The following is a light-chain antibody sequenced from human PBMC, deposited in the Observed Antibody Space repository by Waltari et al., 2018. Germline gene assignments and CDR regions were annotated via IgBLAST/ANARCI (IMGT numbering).Light chain of an antibody. Sequence: DVVMTQSPLSLPVTLGQPASISCRSSQSLVHSDGDTYLNWFQQRPGQSPRRLIYKVSYRESGVPDRFSGSGSGTDFTLTISRVEAEDVGVIYCMQGTHWPPWTFGQGTKVEIK. CDR2: KVS. V-gene: IGKV2-30*02. CDR1: QSLVHSDGDTY. CDR3: MQGTHWPPWT. J-gene: IGKJ1*01.